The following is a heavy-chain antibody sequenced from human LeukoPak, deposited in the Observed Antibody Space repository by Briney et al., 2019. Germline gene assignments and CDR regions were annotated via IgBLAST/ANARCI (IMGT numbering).Heavy chain of an antibody. Sequence: GGTLRLSCAASGFTFSSYGMSWVRQAPGKGLEWVAYIRYDGSSAYYADFVKGRFTISRDNSKNTLYPQMNSLRAEDTAVYYCAKFAALAGQLVPPDYWGQGTLVTVSS. CDR1: GFTFSSYG. CDR2: IRYDGSSA. J-gene: IGHJ4*02. D-gene: IGHD6-6*01. CDR3: AKFAALAGQLVPPDY. V-gene: IGHV3-30*02.